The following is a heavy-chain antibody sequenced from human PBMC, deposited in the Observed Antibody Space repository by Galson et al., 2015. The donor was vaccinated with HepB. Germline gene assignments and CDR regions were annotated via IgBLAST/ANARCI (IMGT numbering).Heavy chain of an antibody. CDR2: IYSGGNT. J-gene: IGHJ6*02. D-gene: IGHD5-18*01. Sequence: PLRLACAASGFTDSSHYMRWAPQTPGKGLEWVRGIYSGGNTYYPASVKGRFTISRHNFMNTVQLQLSSLRSEDTAVYYCASGYSPSFNVWGQGTTVTVSS. V-gene: IGHV3-53*04. CDR3: ASGYSPSFNV. CDR1: GFTDSSHY.